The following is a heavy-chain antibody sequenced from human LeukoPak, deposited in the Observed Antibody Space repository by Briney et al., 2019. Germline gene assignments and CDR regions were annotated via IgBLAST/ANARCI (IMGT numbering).Heavy chain of an antibody. CDR1: GFTFSSYW. J-gene: IGHJ4*02. CDR2: IKQDGSEK. V-gene: IGHV3-7*03. D-gene: IGHD3-10*01. CDR3: AKDIGSMVRGPFDY. Sequence: GGSLRLSCAASGFTFSSYWMSWVRQAPGMGLEWVANIKQDGSEKYYVDSVKGRFTVSRDNAKNSLYLQMNSLRAEDTALYYCAKDIGSMVRGPFDYWGQGTLVTVSS.